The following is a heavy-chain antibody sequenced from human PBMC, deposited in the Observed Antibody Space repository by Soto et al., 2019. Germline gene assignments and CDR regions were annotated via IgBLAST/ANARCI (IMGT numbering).Heavy chain of an antibody. J-gene: IGHJ6*02. V-gene: IGHV1-46*01. D-gene: IGHD6-19*01. Sequence: GASVKVSCKASGYTFTGYYMHWVRQAPGQGLEWMGIINPSGGSTSYAQKFQGRVTMTRDTSTSTVYMELSSLRSEDTAVYYCARDPVAGDYYYGMDVRGQRTTDTVSS. CDR3: ARDPVAGDYYYGMDV. CDR1: GYTFTGYY. CDR2: INPSGGST.